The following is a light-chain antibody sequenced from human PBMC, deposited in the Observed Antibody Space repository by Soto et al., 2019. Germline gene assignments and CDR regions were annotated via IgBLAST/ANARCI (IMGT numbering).Light chain of an antibody. J-gene: IGKJ2*01. Sequence: DIVMTQSPDSLAVSLGERATINCKSSQSVLYSSNNKNYLAWYQQRPGQPPKLLIYWASTRESGVPDRFSGSGSGTDFTLNITSLQAEDVAVYYCPQYESTPPTFGQGTKLEIK. CDR2: WAS. CDR3: PQYESTPPT. CDR1: QSVLYSSNNKNY. V-gene: IGKV4-1*01.